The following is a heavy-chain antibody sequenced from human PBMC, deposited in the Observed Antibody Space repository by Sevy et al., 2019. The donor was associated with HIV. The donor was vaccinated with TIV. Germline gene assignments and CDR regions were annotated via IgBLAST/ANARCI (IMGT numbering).Heavy chain of an antibody. D-gene: IGHD6-6*01. CDR2: ISSDGSST. CDR3: TGDGRAARDFDY. Sequence: GGSLRLSCAASGFTFSSYWMHWVRHAPGKGLVWVSRISSDGSSTSYADSVRGRFTISRDNAKNTLYLQMNSLRAEDTAVYYATGDGRAARDFDYWGQGTLVTVSS. J-gene: IGHJ4*02. V-gene: IGHV3-74*01. CDR1: GFTFSSYW.